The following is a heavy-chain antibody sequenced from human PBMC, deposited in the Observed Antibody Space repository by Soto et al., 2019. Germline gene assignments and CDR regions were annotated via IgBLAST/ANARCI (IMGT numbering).Heavy chain of an antibody. Sequence: QVQLQESGPGLVKPSQTLSLTCTVSVGSISSGSYYWSWIRQHPGKGLEWIGYIYYSGSTYYNPSLKSRVTISVDTSKNQFSLKLSSVTAADTAVYYCARVGPTTVTPNYYFDYWGQGTLVTVSS. CDR1: VGSISSGSYY. J-gene: IGHJ4*02. CDR2: IYYSGST. CDR3: ARVGPTTVTPNYYFDY. V-gene: IGHV4-31*03. D-gene: IGHD4-17*01.